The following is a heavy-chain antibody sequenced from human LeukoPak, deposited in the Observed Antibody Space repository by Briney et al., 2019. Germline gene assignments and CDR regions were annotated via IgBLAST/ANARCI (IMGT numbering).Heavy chain of an antibody. CDR3: TRALLAVAAPFDY. Sequence: GGSLRLSCAAYGFTFSSYDMHWGHQAPGKGLEWVAVISYDGSNKYYADSVKGRFTISRDNSKNTLYLQMNSLRAEDTAVYYCTRALLAVAAPFDYWGQGTRVTVSS. D-gene: IGHD6-19*01. CDR1: GFTFSSYD. J-gene: IGHJ4*02. CDR2: ISYDGSNK. V-gene: IGHV3-30*04.